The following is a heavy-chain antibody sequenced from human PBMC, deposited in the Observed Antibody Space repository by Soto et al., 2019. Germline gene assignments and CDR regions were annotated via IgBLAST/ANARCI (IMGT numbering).Heavy chain of an antibody. D-gene: IGHD1-1*01. CDR3: VWERRGEDDFDV. V-gene: IGHV1-69*01. J-gene: IGHJ3*01. Sequence: QVQLVQSGAEVKKPGSSVKVSCQASGGTFSAYDINWVRQAPGQGLEWLGGITPLFGAPDYAQNFQGRVTIIADESTRTAYMELSSLRYEDTAVYYCVWERRGEDDFDVWGQGTMVTVAS. CDR1: GGTFSAYD. CDR2: ITPLFGAP.